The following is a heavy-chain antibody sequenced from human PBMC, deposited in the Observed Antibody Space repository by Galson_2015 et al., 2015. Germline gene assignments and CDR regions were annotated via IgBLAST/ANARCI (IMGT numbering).Heavy chain of an antibody. Sequence: SVKVSCKASGYTFSNYHIHWVRQAPGQGLEWMGIVTPGSGATSYEEKFQGRVIMTGDMSTTTAFLELSSLRSDDTALYYCARETSATCDCDHWGQGTQVTVSS. J-gene: IGHJ4*02. V-gene: IGHV1-46*01. CDR1: GYTFSNYH. CDR2: VTPGSGAT. CDR3: ARETSATCDCDH.